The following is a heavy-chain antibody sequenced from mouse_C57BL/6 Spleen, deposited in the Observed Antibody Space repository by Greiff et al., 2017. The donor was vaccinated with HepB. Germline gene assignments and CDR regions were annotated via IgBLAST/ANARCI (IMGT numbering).Heavy chain of an antibody. CDR3: TVPAYYSNLFDY. D-gene: IGHD2-5*01. J-gene: IGHJ2*01. Sequence: EVQWVESGGGLVQPGGSMKLSCVASGFTFSNYWMNWVRQSPEKGLEWVAQIRLKSDNYATHYAESVKGRFTISRDDSKSSVYLQMNNLRAEDTGIYYCTVPAYYSNLFDYWGQGTTLTVSS. CDR2: IRLKSDNYAT. V-gene: IGHV6-3*01. CDR1: GFTFSNYW.